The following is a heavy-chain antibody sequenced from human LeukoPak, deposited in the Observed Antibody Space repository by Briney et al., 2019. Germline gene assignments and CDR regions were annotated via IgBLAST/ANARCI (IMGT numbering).Heavy chain of an antibody. Sequence: SETLSLTCAVSGYSISSGYYWGWIRQPPGKGLEWIGSIYHSGSTYYNPSLKSRVTISVDTSKNQFSLKLSSVTAADTAVYYCGSVELYAFDIWGQGTMVTVSS. CDR3: GSVELYAFDI. CDR1: GYSISSGYY. D-gene: IGHD2-15*01. J-gene: IGHJ3*02. CDR2: IYHSGST. V-gene: IGHV4-38-2*01.